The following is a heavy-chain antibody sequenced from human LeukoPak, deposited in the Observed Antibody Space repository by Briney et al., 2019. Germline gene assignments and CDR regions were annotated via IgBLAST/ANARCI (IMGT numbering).Heavy chain of an antibody. V-gene: IGHV3-30*01. CDR3: AKDLPDSSGYYSGLDDFDY. Sequence: GRSLRLSCVASGFTFTDHSMHWVRQPPGKGLEWVAVASSDEMTTFYGDSVKGRFTISRDNSKNTVYLQMNSLRAEDTAVYYCAKDLPDSSGYYSGLDDFDYWGQGTLVTVSS. CDR2: ASSDEMTT. CDR1: GFTFTDHS. D-gene: IGHD3-22*01. J-gene: IGHJ4*02.